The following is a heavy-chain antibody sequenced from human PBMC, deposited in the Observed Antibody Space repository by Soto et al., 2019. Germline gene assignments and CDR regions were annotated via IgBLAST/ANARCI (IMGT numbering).Heavy chain of an antibody. CDR1: GGSSSSSNW. D-gene: IGHD2-21*01. J-gene: IGHJ6*02. CDR2: IYHSGST. CDR3: ARGAIPYYYYGMDV. V-gene: IGHV4-4*02. Sequence: LSLTCAVSGGSSSSSNWWSWVRQPPGKGLEWIGEIYHSGSTNYNPSLKSRVTISVDKSKNQFSLKLSSVTAADTAVYYCARGAIPYYYYGMDVWGQGTMVTVFS.